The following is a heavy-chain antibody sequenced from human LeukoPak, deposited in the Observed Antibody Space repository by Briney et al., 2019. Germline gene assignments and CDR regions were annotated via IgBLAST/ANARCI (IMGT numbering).Heavy chain of an antibody. CDR3: ARGKRLHYYDSSGYSDY. V-gene: IGHV1-18*01. J-gene: IGHJ4*02. CDR2: ISAYNGNT. Sequence: ASVKVSCKASGYTFTSYGISWVRQAPGQGLEWMGWISAYNGNTNYAQKLQGRVTMTTDTSTSTAYIELRSLRSDDTAVYYCARGKRLHYYDSSGYSDYWGQGTLVTVSS. D-gene: IGHD3-22*01. CDR1: GYTFTSYG.